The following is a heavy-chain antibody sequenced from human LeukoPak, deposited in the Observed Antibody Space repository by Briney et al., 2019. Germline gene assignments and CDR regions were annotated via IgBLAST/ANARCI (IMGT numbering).Heavy chain of an antibody. CDR3: ARTRTTYSSSPIDY. Sequence: GASVKVSCKASGYTFTSYDINWVRQATGQGLEWMGWMNPNSGNTGYAQKFQGRLTMTRNTSISTAYMELSSLRSEDTAVYYCARTRTTYSSSPIDYWGQGTLVTVSS. CDR2: MNPNSGNT. J-gene: IGHJ4*02. V-gene: IGHV1-8*01. CDR1: GYTFTSYD. D-gene: IGHD6-6*01.